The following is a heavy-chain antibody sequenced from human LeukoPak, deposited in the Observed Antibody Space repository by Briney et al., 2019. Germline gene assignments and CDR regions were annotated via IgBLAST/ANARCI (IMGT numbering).Heavy chain of an antibody. CDR2: ISGDGDNT. J-gene: IGHJ5*02. CDR1: GFTLDDYA. Sequence: GGSLRLSCVASGFTLDDYALHWVRQAPGKGLEWISLISGDGDNTYYADSVKGRFTISRGNSKNSLYLQMSSLRAEDTALYYCAKGVRSGTYYNCFDPWGQGTLVTVSS. V-gene: IGHV3-43*02. CDR3: AKGVRSGTYYNCFDP. D-gene: IGHD1-26*01.